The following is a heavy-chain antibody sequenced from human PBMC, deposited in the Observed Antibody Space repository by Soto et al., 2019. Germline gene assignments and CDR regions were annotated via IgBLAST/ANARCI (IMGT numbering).Heavy chain of an antibody. CDR1: GFTFSSYS. J-gene: IGHJ6*02. D-gene: IGHD6-19*01. Sequence: GGSLRLSCAASGFTFSSYSMNWVRQAPGKGLEWVSSISSSSSYIYYADSVKGRFTISRDNAKNSLYLQMNSLRAEDTAVYYCATDHSGWEVYYYGMDVWGQGTTVTVSS. CDR2: ISSSSSYI. CDR3: ATDHSGWEVYYYGMDV. V-gene: IGHV3-21*01.